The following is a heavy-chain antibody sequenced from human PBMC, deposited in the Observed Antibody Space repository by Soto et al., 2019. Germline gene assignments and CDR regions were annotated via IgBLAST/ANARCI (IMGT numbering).Heavy chain of an antibody. V-gene: IGHV3-23*01. Sequence: EVQLLESGGGLVQPGGSLRLSCAASGFTFSSYAMSWVRQAPGKGLEWVSAISGSGGSTYYADSVKGRFTISRDNSKNTLYLQMNSLRAEDTAVYYCAKEGYCSGGSCYTTANYYYYYGMDVWGQGTTVTVSS. CDR3: AKEGYCSGGSCYTTANYYYYYGMDV. J-gene: IGHJ6*02. CDR2: ISGSGGST. D-gene: IGHD2-15*01. CDR1: GFTFSSYA.